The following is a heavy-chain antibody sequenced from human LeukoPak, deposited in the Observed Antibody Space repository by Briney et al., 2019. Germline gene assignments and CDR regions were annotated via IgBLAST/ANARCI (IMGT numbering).Heavy chain of an antibody. Sequence: SGGCLRLSCATSGFTFSNAWMSWVRQAPGKGLEWVSAIIAVVASTYYADSVKARFDISRDNSKNTLYLQMNSLRAEDTAVYYCAKGIRGYCSGGSCYSRYFQHWGQGTLDTLAS. D-gene: IGHD2-15*01. V-gene: IGHV3-23*01. CDR1: GFTFSNAW. CDR2: IIAVVAST. J-gene: IGHJ1*01. CDR3: AKGIRGYCSGGSCYSRYFQH.